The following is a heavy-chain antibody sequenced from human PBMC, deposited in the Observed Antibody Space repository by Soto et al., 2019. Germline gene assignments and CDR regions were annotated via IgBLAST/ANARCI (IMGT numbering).Heavy chain of an antibody. CDR2: ISGSGGST. D-gene: IGHD4-17*01. Sequence: PGGSLRLSCAASGFTFSSYAMSWVRQAPGKGLEWVSAISGSGGSTYYADSVKGRFTISRDNSKNTLYLQMNSLRAEDTAVYYCAKWRRAPLEYGDPFDYWGQGTLVTVSS. J-gene: IGHJ4*02. CDR1: GFTFSSYA. V-gene: IGHV3-23*01. CDR3: AKWRRAPLEYGDPFDY.